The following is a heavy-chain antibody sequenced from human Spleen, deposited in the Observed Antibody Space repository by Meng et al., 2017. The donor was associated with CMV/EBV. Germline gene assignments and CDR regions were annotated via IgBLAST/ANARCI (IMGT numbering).Heavy chain of an antibody. J-gene: IGHJ5*02. V-gene: IGHV1-2*02. CDR2: INPNSGGT. CDR1: GYTFTGYY. D-gene: IGHD2-2*02. Sequence: ASVKVSCKASGYTFTGYYMHWVRQAPGQGLEWMGWINPNSGGTNYAQKYQGRVTMTRDTSISTAYMELSSLRSEDTAVYYCARVMKGGSCSSTSCYRRGWFDPWGQGTLVTVSS. CDR3: ARVMKGGSCSSTSCYRRGWFDP.